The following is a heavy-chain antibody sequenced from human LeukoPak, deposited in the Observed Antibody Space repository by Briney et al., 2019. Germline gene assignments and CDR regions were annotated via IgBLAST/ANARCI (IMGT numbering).Heavy chain of an antibody. CDR1: GYTFTGNY. CDR2: INPNSGGT. J-gene: IGHJ4*02. D-gene: IGHD6-13*01. V-gene: IGHV1-2*02. CDR3: ARDSATAAAAELDY. Sequence: ASVKVSCKASGYTFTGNYIHWVRQAPGQGLEWMGWINPNSGGTKYARKFEDRVTMTRDTSISTAYLELTRLKSDDTAVYFCARDSATAAAAELDYWGQGTLVTVSS.